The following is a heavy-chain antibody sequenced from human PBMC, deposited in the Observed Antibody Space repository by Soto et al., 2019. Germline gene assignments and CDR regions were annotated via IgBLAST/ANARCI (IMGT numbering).Heavy chain of an antibody. D-gene: IGHD3-10*01. J-gene: IGHJ4*02. Sequence: GGSLRLSCAASGFTFSSYEMNWVRQAPGKGLEWVSYISSSGSTIYYADSVKGRFTISRDNAKNSLYLQMNSLRAEDTAVYYCARGRYGSGSYYDYWGQGTLVTVSS. CDR3: ARGRYGSGSYYDY. V-gene: IGHV3-48*03. CDR1: GFTFSSYE. CDR2: ISSSGSTI.